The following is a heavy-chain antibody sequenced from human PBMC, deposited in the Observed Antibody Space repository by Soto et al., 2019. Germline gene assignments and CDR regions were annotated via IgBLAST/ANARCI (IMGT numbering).Heavy chain of an antibody. Sequence: EVQLVESGGGLVQPGGSLRLSCAASGFTFSSYSMNWVRQAPGKGLEWVSYISSSSSTIYYADSVKGRFTISRDNAKNSLYLQMNRLRAEATAVYYCARAGGWELPPGWGQGTLVTVSS. D-gene: IGHD3-10*01. CDR2: ISSSSSTI. V-gene: IGHV3-48*01. CDR1: GFTFSSYS. J-gene: IGHJ4*02. CDR3: ARAGGWELPPG.